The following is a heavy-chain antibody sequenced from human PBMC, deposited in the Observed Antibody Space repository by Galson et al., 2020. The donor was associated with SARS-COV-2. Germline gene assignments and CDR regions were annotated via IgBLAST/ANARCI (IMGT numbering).Heavy chain of an antibody. V-gene: IGHV2-70*04. D-gene: IGHD2-21*01. J-gene: IGHJ3*02. CDR1: GFSLSTSAMR. CDR3: ARSVVATRSFGM. CDR2: IDWDDEK. Sequence: SGPTLVKPTQTLTLTCTVSGFSLSTSAMRVSWIRQPPGKALEWLARIDWDDEKFYSTSLKTRLTISKDTSKNQVVLTMTNMDPVDTATYYCARSVVATRSFGMWGQGTMVTVSS.